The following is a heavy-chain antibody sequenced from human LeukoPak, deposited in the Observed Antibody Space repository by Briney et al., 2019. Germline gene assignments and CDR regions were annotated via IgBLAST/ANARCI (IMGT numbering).Heavy chain of an antibody. D-gene: IGHD6-19*01. Sequence: YPSQTLSLTCTVSGGSISSGDYYWSWMRQPPGKGLDWIGYFYYSGSTYYYLSLKRPVTISIDTSKNPFSLKLSSLPATDTPVHYCARDRIAVAGAFDIWGQGTMVTVSS. J-gene: IGHJ3*02. CDR1: GGSISSGDYY. CDR2: FYYSGST. CDR3: ARDRIAVAGAFDI. V-gene: IGHV4-30-4*01.